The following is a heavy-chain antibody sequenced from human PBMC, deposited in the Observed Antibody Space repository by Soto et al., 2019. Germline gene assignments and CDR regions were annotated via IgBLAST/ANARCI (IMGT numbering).Heavy chain of an antibody. CDR2: IIPVLGIV. CDR1: GGDPGNCA. D-gene: IGHD6-19*01. J-gene: IGHJ6*02. CDR3: ASGRITVVGSRAYYSMDV. Sequence: SAEVSCKACGGDPGNCASSWVRQAPGQGLEWVGGIIPVLGIVKYAQKCQGRVTITADESTNTAYMDLGSLRSEDSAVYYCASGRITVVGSRAYYSMDVWGQGTTVLVS. V-gene: IGHV1-69*13.